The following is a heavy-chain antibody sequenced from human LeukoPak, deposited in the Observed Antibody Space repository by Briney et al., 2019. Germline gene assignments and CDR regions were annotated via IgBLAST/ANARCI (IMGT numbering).Heavy chain of an antibody. CDR1: GFTFSSYA. Sequence: GGSLRLSCAASGFTFSSYAMHWVRQAPGKGLEWVAVISYDGSNKYYADSVKGRFTISRDNSKNTLYLQMNSLRAEDTAVYYCARKGPVAARPPYFDCWGQGTLVTVSS. J-gene: IGHJ4*02. V-gene: IGHV3-30-3*01. CDR3: ARKGPVAARPPYFDC. CDR2: ISYDGSNK. D-gene: IGHD6-6*01.